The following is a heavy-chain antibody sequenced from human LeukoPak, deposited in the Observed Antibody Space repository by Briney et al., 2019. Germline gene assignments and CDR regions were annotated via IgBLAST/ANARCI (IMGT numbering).Heavy chain of an antibody. D-gene: IGHD5-12*01. V-gene: IGHV1-8*01. CDR3: ARTISGYDPQNWFDP. CDR2: MNPKTGNS. J-gene: IGHJ5*02. Sequence: ASVKVSCKASGYSLTSHDINWIRQSPGQGLEWVGWMNPKTGNSGSAQKFRGRVTLTTDTSINTAYLEVSRLRFEDTAVYYCARTISGYDPQNWFDPWGQGTLVTVSS. CDR1: GYSLTSHD.